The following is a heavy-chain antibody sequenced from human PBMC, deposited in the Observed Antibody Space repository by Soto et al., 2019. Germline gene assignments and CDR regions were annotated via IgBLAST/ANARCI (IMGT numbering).Heavy chain of an antibody. Sequence: PGGSLRLSCTASGFSFGDYAMSWVLQAPGKRLEWLGFIRSKVYGGTTEYAASVKGRFTISRDDSKSTAYLQMNSLKTEDTAVYYCTREGLSSGYYLYYYYGMDVWGQGTTVTVS. J-gene: IGHJ6*02. D-gene: IGHD3-22*01. V-gene: IGHV3-49*04. CDR3: TREGLSSGYYLYYYYGMDV. CDR2: IRSKVYGGTT. CDR1: GFSFGDYA.